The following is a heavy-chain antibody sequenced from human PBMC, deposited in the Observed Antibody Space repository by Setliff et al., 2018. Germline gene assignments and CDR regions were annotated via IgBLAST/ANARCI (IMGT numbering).Heavy chain of an antibody. CDR3: ARDKRQYNFWSGYYGSWGNYFDY. Sequence: PSETLSLTCTVSGGSISCSSYYWGWIRQPPGKGLEWIGSIYYSGSTYYNPSLKSRVTISVDTSKNQFSLKLSSVTAADTAVYYCARDKRQYNFWSGYYGSWGNYFDYWGQGTLVTVSS. V-gene: IGHV4-39*07. J-gene: IGHJ4*02. CDR1: GGSISCSSYY. CDR2: IYYSGST. D-gene: IGHD3-3*01.